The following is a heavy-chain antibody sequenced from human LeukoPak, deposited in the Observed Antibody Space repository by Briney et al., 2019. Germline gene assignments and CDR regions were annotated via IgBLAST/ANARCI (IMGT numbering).Heavy chain of an antibody. CDR2: ISGSGGST. Sequence: GGSLRLSCAASGFTFSSYAMSWVRQAPGKGLEWVSAISGSGGSTYYADSVKGRFTISRDNSKNTLYLQTNSLRAEDTAVYYCASRPAAMPEGNYWGQGTLVTVSS. J-gene: IGHJ4*02. CDR3: ASRPAAMPEGNY. CDR1: GFTFSSYA. V-gene: IGHV3-23*01. D-gene: IGHD2-2*01.